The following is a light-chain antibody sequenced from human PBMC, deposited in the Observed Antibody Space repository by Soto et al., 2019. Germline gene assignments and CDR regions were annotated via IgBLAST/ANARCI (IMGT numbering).Light chain of an antibody. CDR2: DAS. CDR3: QQSSDLVS. J-gene: IGKJ5*01. Sequence: DIQMTQSPSSLSASVGDRVTITCQASQDINNYVNWYQQKPGKAPKLLIFDASTLKTGVPSRFSGSGSGTDFTFSISSLHPEDIATYYCQQSSDLVSFXQGTRMEIK. V-gene: IGKV1-33*01. CDR1: QDINNY.